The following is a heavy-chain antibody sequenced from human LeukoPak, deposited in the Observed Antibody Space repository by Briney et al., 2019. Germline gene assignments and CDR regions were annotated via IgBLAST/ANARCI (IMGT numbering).Heavy chain of an antibody. Sequence: SETLSLTCTVSGGSISSSSYYWGWIRQPPGKGLEWIGSIYYSGSTYYNPSLKSRVTISVDTSKNQFSLKLSSVTAADTAVYFCARAPHFFDTSGSRYYFDYWGQGALVTVSS. CDR1: GGSISSSSYY. J-gene: IGHJ4*02. V-gene: IGHV4-39*07. CDR3: ARAPHFFDTSGSRYYFDY. CDR2: IYYSGST. D-gene: IGHD3-22*01.